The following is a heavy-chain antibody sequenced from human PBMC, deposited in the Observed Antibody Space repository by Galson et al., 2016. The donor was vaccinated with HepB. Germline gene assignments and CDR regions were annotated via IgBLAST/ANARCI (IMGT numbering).Heavy chain of an antibody. Sequence: SLRLSCAASGFTFSSYWMTWVRQAPGKGLEWVANIKRDGSGTNYVDSVKGRFTISRDNANNLLYLQMHSLRAEDTAVYYCARDDTKQGSGAWYDSLDIWGQGTMVTVSS. CDR3: ARDDTKQGSGAWYDSLDI. CDR2: IKRDGSGT. V-gene: IGHV3-7*03. D-gene: IGHD6-19*01. CDR1: GFTFSSYW. J-gene: IGHJ3*02.